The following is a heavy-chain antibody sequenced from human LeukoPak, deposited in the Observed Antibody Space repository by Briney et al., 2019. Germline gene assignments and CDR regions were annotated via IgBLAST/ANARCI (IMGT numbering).Heavy chain of an antibody. CDR2: ISSSGSTI. Sequence: GGSLRLSCAASGFTFSSYEMNWVRQAPGKGLEWVSYISSSGSTIYYADSVKGRFTISRDNAKNSLYLQMNSLRAEDMAVYYCARARGAELLWFGELLFPYYFDYWGQGTLVTVSS. J-gene: IGHJ4*02. CDR3: ARARGAELLWFGELLFPYYFDY. D-gene: IGHD3-10*01. V-gene: IGHV3-48*03. CDR1: GFTFSSYE.